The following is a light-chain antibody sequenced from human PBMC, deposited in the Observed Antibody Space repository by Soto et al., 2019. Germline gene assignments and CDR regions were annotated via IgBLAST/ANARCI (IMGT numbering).Light chain of an antibody. CDR3: SSYTSSSTLV. CDR1: SSDVGGYNY. CDR2: DVS. J-gene: IGLJ1*01. Sequence: QSALTQPASVSGSTGQSITISCTGTSSDVGGYNYVSWYQQHPGKAPKLLIYDVSNRPSGVSNRFSGSKSGNTASLTISGLQAEDAADYYCSSYTSSSTLVFGTGTKLTVL. V-gene: IGLV2-14*01.